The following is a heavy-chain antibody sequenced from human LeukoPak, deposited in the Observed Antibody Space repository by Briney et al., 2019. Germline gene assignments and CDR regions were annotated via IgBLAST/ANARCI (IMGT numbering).Heavy chain of an antibody. CDR3: ASYDILTGYYLDY. D-gene: IGHD3-9*01. CDR2: ISSSSSYI. CDR1: GFTFSSYS. J-gene: IGHJ4*02. Sequence: GGSLRLSCAASGFTFSSYSMNWVRQAPGKGLEWVSSISSSSSYIYYADSVKGRFTISRDNAKNSLYLQMNGLRAEDTAVYYCASYDILTGYYLDYWGQGTLVTVSS. V-gene: IGHV3-21*01.